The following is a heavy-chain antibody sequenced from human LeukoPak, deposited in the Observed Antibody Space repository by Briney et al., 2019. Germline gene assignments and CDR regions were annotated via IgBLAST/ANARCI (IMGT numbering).Heavy chain of an antibody. CDR2: VYEGETT. CDR3: ASNWSDFDY. J-gene: IGHJ4*02. Sequence: PSETLSLTCTVSGGSISSTGHYWGWIRQPPGKGLEWIGSVYEGETTYYNPSLKTRLTISVDTSKNQFSLKLSSVTAADTAVYYCASNWSDFDYWGQGILVTVSS. V-gene: IGHV4-39*01. CDR1: GGSISSTGHY. D-gene: IGHD1-1*01.